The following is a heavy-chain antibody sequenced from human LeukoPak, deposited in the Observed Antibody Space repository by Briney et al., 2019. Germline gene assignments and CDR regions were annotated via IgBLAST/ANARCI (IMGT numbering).Heavy chain of an antibody. V-gene: IGHV3-48*04. CDR2: ISSSSSTI. CDR3: ARFGPFSSSWY. D-gene: IGHD6-13*01. Sequence: GGSLRLSCAASGFTFSSYSMNWVRQAPGKGLEWVSYISSSSSTIYYADSVKGRFTIPRDNAKNSLYLQMNSLRAEDTAVYYCARFGPFSSSWYWGQGTLVTVSS. CDR1: GFTFSSYS. J-gene: IGHJ4*02.